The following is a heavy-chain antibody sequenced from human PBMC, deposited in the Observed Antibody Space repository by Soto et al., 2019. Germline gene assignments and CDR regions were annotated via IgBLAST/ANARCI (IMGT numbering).Heavy chain of an antibody. Sequence: WSSLRLSCVASGFTFSSYAMRWVRQAPGKGLEWVSAISGSGGSTYYADSVKGRFTISRDNSKNTLYLQMNSLRAEDTAVYYCAKDLEQWLVRNWFDPWGQGTLVTVSS. CDR1: GFTFSSYA. J-gene: IGHJ5*02. CDR2: ISGSGGST. CDR3: AKDLEQWLVRNWFDP. D-gene: IGHD6-19*01. V-gene: IGHV3-23*01.